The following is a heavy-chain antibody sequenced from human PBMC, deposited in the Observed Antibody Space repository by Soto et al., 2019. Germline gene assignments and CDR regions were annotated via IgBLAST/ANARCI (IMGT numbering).Heavy chain of an antibody. CDR1: GFSLSTSGVG. CDR3: AHRRYCSGGSCYDY. J-gene: IGHJ4*02. D-gene: IGHD2-15*01. CDR2: IFWDDDK. V-gene: IGHV2-5*02. Sequence: QITLKESGPTLAKPTQTLTLACTFSGFSLSTSGVGVGWIRQPPGKALEWLAVIFWDDDKRYSPSLKDRLTITKDTSKNQVVLTMTNMDPSDTATYYCAHRRYCSGGSCYDYWGQGTLVTVSS.